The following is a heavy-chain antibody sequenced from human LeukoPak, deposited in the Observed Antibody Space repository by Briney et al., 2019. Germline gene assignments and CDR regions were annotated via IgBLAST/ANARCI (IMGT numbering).Heavy chain of an antibody. Sequence: SETLSLACTVSGASISSGTYYWNWIRQSAGKGLEWIGHIDITGSTNYNPSLKSRVTISVDTSKNQFSLRLSSVTAADTAVYYCARDVIAWGQGTLVTVSS. CDR2: IDITGST. CDR1: GASISSGTYY. CDR3: ARDVIA. J-gene: IGHJ5*02. V-gene: IGHV4-61*09.